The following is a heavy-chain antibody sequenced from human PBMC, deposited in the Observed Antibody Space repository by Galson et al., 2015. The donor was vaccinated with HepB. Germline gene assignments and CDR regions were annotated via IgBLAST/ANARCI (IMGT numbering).Heavy chain of an antibody. J-gene: IGHJ4*02. D-gene: IGHD3-10*01. CDR3: ARDRGGQVVDY. CDR2: ISRFAVYI. CDR1: GFAFSTYS. V-gene: IGHV3-21*06. Sequence: SLRLSCAASGFAFSTYSMNWVRQAPGKGLEWVSSISRFAVYIYYADSVKGRFTISRDNAKNSLCLQMNSLRAEDTAVYYCARDRGGQVVDYWGQGTLVTVSS.